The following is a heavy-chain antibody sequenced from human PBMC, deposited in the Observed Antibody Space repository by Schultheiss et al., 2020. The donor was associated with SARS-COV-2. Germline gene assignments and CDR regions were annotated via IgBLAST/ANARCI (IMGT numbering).Heavy chain of an antibody. CDR1: GFTFSSYA. CDR2: ISSSSGTK. CDR3: ARGFMAVTTVSAFDI. V-gene: IGHV3-48*01. D-gene: IGHD4-17*01. Sequence: GGSLRLSCAASGFTFSSYAMHWVRQAPGKGLEWVSYISSSSGTKYYAASVKGRFTISRDNSKNTLFLQMNSLRAEDTAVYYCARGFMAVTTVSAFDIWGQGTMVTVSS. J-gene: IGHJ3*02.